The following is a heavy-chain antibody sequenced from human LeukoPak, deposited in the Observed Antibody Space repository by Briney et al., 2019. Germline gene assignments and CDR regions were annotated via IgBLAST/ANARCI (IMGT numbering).Heavy chain of an antibody. D-gene: IGHD5-12*01. J-gene: IGHJ5*02. Sequence: GGSLILSCAAPGFTFSNYWMHWVRHAPGKGLVWVSRINTDGSSTDYADSVKGRFTISRDNAKNTLYLQMNSLRAEDTAVYYCARDLDGYRSGNGAWGQGTLVTVSS. CDR1: GFTFSNYW. CDR3: ARDLDGYRSGNGA. CDR2: INTDGSST. V-gene: IGHV3-74*01.